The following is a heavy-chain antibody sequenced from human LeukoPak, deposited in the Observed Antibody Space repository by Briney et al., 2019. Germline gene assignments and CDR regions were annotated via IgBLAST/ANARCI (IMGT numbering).Heavy chain of an antibody. CDR1: GFTFSSYS. Sequence: GGSLRLSCAASGFTFSSYSMNWVRQAPGKGLEWVSSISSSSSYIYYADSMKGRFTISRDNAKNSLYLQMNSLRAEDTAVYYCARDLGVAVAGTGWEDYWGQGTLVTVSS. CDR2: ISSSSSYI. D-gene: IGHD6-19*01. J-gene: IGHJ4*02. CDR3: ARDLGVAVAGTGWEDY. V-gene: IGHV3-21*01.